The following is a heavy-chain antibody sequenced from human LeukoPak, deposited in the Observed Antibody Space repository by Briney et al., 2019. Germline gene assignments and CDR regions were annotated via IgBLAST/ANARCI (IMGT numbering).Heavy chain of an antibody. CDR1: GFSFNSYS. J-gene: IGHJ4*02. CDR3: ARIPYYFDY. Sequence: GGSLRLSCAASGFSFNSYSMSWVRQAPGKGLEWISYITSASNTKDYSDSVKGRFTISRDNAKNSRYLQMNSLRDGDTAVYYCARIPYYFDYWGQGTLVTVSS. CDR2: ITSASNTK. V-gene: IGHV3-48*02.